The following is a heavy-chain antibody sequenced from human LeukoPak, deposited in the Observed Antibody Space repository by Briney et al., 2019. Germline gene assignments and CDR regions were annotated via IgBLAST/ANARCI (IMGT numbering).Heavy chain of an antibody. D-gene: IGHD3-3*02. Sequence: SETLSLPCTVSGDSISSYFWSWIRQPPGKGLEWIWTIHYTGRTNYNPSLKSRVTISVDTTTNQFSLKLSSVTAADTAVYYCARRVIESAVISERNWFDPWGQGTLVTVSS. CDR1: GDSISSYF. CDR3: ARRVIESAVISERNWFDP. CDR2: IHYTGRT. J-gene: IGHJ5*02. V-gene: IGHV4-59*08.